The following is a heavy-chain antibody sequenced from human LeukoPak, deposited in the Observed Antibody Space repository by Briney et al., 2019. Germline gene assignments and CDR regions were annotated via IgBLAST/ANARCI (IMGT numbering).Heavy chain of an antibody. Sequence: GASVKVSCKASGYTFTSYGISWVRQAPGQGLEWMGWISAYNGNTNYAQKLQGRVTMTTDTSTSTAYMELRSLRSDDTAVYYCARATDYYDSSGHPFDPWGQGTLVTVSS. D-gene: IGHD3-22*01. CDR2: ISAYNGNT. J-gene: IGHJ5*02. CDR3: ARATDYYDSSGHPFDP. V-gene: IGHV1-18*01. CDR1: GYTFTSYG.